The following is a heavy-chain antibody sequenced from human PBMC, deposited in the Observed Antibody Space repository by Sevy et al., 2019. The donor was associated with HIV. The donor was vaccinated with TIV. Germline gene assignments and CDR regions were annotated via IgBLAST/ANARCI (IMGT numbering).Heavy chain of an antibody. CDR1: GDSVSSNSAA. CDR3: ARMVYSSGWYGNNVPDAFDI. V-gene: IGHV6-1*01. Sequence: KQSQTLSLTCAISGDSVSSNSAAWNWIRQSPSRGLEWLGRTYYRSKWYNDYAVSVKSRITINPDTSKNQFSLQLNSVTPEDTAVYYCARMVYSSGWYGNNVPDAFDIWGQGTMVTVSS. D-gene: IGHD6-19*01. CDR2: TYYRSKWYN. J-gene: IGHJ3*02.